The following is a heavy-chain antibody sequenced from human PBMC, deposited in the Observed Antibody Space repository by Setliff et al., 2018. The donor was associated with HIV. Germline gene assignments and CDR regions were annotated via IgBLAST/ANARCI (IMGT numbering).Heavy chain of an antibody. V-gene: IGHV3-43*01. CDR1: GFRFGDYP. CDR2: ITWDGNKI. CDR3: AKVGGDGRYYCYHMDV. J-gene: IGHJ6*04. D-gene: IGHD3-10*01. Sequence: GGSLRLSCVASGFRFGDYPMHWVRQAPGKGLEWLSLITWDGNKIFYADSVRGRFRISRDNRRNSLFLQMDSLRFEDTATYYCAKVGGDGRYYCYHMDVWGKGTTVTVSS.